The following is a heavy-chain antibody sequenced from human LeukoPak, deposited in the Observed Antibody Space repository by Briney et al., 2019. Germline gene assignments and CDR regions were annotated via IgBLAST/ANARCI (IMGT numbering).Heavy chain of an antibody. CDR2: ISGSGGST. D-gene: IGHD2-2*02. V-gene: IGHV3-23*01. CDR3: AREGSRYCSSTSCYTD. CDR1: GFTFSSYA. J-gene: IGHJ4*02. Sequence: GGSLRLSCAASGFTFSSYAMSWDRQAPGKGLEWVSAISGSGGSTYYADSVKGRFTISRDNSKNTLYLQMNSLRAEDTAVYYCAREGSRYCSSTSCYTDWGQGTLVTVSS.